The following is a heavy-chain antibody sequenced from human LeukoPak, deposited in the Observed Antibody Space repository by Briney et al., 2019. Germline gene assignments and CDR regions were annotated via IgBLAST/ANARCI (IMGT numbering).Heavy chain of an antibody. V-gene: IGHV4-30-4*01. CDR1: GGSISGSDYY. Sequence: SETLSLTCTVSGGSISGSDYYWSWIRQPPGRGLEWIGYSYYSGSTYFNPSLKSRAAISLDTSKNHFSLRLSSVTAADTAVYYCARDGPVNWLDYWGQGTLVTVSS. CDR3: ARDGPVNWLDY. CDR2: SYYSGST. D-gene: IGHD1-20*01. J-gene: IGHJ4*02.